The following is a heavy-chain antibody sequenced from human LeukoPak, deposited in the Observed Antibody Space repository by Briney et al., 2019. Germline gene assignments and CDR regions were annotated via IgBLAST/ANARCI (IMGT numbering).Heavy chain of an antibody. Sequence: GGSLRLSCAASGFTFSDYYMSWIRQAPGKGLEWVSYISSSGSTIYYADSVKGRFTISRDNAKNSLYLQMNSLRAEDTAVYYCARDRDSGSYYDFDYWGQGTLVTVSS. CDR3: ARDRDSGSYYDFDY. CDR1: GFTFSDYY. CDR2: ISSSGSTI. V-gene: IGHV3-11*01. J-gene: IGHJ4*02. D-gene: IGHD1-26*01.